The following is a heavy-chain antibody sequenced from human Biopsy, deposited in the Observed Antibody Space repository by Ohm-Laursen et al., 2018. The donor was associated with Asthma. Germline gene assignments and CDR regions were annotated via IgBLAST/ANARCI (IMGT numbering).Heavy chain of an antibody. CDR3: ARTFHFWSPYHAEHYQL. D-gene: IGHD3-3*02. V-gene: IGHV3-33*08. Sequence: SLRLSCSASGFVFSQCGMHWVRQGPGKGLEWVALVSSDGHNKYYEDSVKGRFTISRGNAKNSLYLQMNSLRAEDTAVYYCARTFHFWSPYHAEHYQLWGQGTLVTVSS. J-gene: IGHJ1*01. CDR1: GFVFSQCG. CDR2: VSSDGHNK.